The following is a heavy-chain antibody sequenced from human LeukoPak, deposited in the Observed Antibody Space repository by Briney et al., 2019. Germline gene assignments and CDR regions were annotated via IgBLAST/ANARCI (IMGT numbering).Heavy chain of an antibody. D-gene: IGHD6-19*01. CDR1: GGSFSVYY. CDR3: AKTVMLAVAGRGYFDF. CDR2: INHSGST. J-gene: IGHJ4*02. Sequence: ASETLSLTCAVYGGSFSVYYWSWIRQPPGKGLEWIGEINHSGSTNYNPSLKSRVTISVDTSKNQFSLKLSSVTAADTAVYYCAKTVMLAVAGRGYFDFWGQGTLVTVSS. V-gene: IGHV4-34*01.